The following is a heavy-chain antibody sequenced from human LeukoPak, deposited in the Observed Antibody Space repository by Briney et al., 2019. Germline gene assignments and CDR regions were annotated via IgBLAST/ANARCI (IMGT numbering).Heavy chain of an antibody. CDR3: AKSGEILRFLEWLLLVFDY. D-gene: IGHD3-3*01. CDR1: GFTFSSYA. J-gene: IGHJ4*02. V-gene: IGHV3-23*01. Sequence: GGSLRLSCAASGFTFSSYAMSWVRQAPGKGLEWVSAISGSGGSTYYADSVKGRFTISRDNSKNTLYLQMSSLRAEDTAVYYCAKSGEILRFLEWLLLVFDYWGQGTLVTVSS. CDR2: ISGSGGST.